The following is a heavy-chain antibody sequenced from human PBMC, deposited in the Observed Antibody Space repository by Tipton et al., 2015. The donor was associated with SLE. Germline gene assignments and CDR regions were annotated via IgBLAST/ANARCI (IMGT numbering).Heavy chain of an antibody. CDR2: IRSKAYGGTI. CDR1: GFTFSSYG. Sequence: SLRLSCAASGFTFSSYGMHWVRQAPGKGLEWVGFIRSKAYGGTIEYAASVKGRFTISRDDSKSIAYLQMNSLKTEDTAVYSCTRYTSGWSAFDIWGQGTMVTVSS. D-gene: IGHD6-19*01. V-gene: IGHV3-49*04. CDR3: TRYTSGWSAFDI. J-gene: IGHJ3*02.